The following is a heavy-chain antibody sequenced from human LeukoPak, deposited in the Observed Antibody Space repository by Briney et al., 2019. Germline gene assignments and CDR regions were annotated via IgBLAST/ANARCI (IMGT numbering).Heavy chain of an antibody. CDR3: AKVMTTVTNRYYYYGMDV. CDR1: GLTFSRYV. D-gene: IGHD4-11*01. CDR2: LSASGGST. Sequence: GGSLRLSCASSGLTFSRYVMGWVRQAPGKGLEWVSTLSASGGSTFYAASVKGRFTVSRDNSKNTLYLQMNSLRAEDTAVYYCAKVMTTVTNRYYYYGMDVWGQGTTVTVSS. V-gene: IGHV3-23*01. J-gene: IGHJ6*02.